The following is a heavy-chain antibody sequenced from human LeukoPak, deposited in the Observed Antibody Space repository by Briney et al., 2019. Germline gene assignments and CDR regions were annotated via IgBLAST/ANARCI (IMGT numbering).Heavy chain of an antibody. Sequence: SQTLSLTCAISGDSVSSNSAAWNWIRQSPSRGLEWLGRTYYRSKWYNDYAVSVKSRITINPDTSKNQFSLQLNSVTPEDTAVYYCARGDLALGYSGYENGFDPWGQGTLVTVSS. J-gene: IGHJ5*02. CDR3: ARGDLALGYSGYENGFDP. V-gene: IGHV6-1*01. CDR2: TYYRSKWYN. D-gene: IGHD5-12*01. CDR1: GDSVSSNSAA.